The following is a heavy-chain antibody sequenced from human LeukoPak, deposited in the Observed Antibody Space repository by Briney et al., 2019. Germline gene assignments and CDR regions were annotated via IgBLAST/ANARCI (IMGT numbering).Heavy chain of an antibody. J-gene: IGHJ5*02. Sequence: ASVKVSCKASGYTFTSYDINWVRQATGQGLEWMGWMNPNSGNTGYAQKFQGRVTMTRNTSISTAYMELSSLRSEDTAVYYCARPRITGNWLDPWGQGTLVTVSS. D-gene: IGHD1-14*01. V-gene: IGHV1-8*01. CDR3: ARPRITGNWLDP. CDR2: MNPNSGNT. CDR1: GYTFTSYD.